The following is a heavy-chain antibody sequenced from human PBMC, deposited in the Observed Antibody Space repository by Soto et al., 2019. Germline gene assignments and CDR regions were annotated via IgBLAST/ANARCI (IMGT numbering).Heavy chain of an antibody. CDR1: GGSISKFY. CDR3: VRDGSKTLRDWFDP. Sequence: QVQLQESGPGVVKPSETLSLSCSVSGGSISKFYWSWIRKTAGKGLEWMGRVYATGTTDYNPSLRSRVTMSVDISKKTFSLRLTSVTAADTGVYYFVRDGSKTLRDWFDPWGQGKLVTFSS. V-gene: IGHV4-4*07. J-gene: IGHJ5*02. CDR2: VYATGTT.